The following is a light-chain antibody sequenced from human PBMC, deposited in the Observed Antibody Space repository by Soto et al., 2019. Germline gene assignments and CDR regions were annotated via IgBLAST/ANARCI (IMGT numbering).Light chain of an antibody. CDR2: STN. V-gene: IGLV8-61*01. Sequence: QTVVTQEPSFSVSPGGTVTLTCGLSSGSVSTSYYPSWYQQTPGQAPRTLIYSTNTRSSGVPDRFSGSILGNKAALTITGAQADDESDYYCVLYMGSGISGFGGGTKLTV. CDR3: VLYMGSGISG. J-gene: IGLJ3*02. CDR1: SGSVSTSYY.